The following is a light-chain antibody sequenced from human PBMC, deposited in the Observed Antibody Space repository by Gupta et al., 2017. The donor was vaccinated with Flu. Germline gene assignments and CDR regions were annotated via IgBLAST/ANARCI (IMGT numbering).Light chain of an antibody. CDR1: QGIGND. CDR3: RQHNSYRQT. Sequence: DIQMTQSPSSLSASVGDRVTITCQASQGIGNDLGWYQQKPGKAPKRLIYAASSLQSGVPSRFSGSRSGTDFTLTISSLQPEDFATYYGRQHNSYRQTFGQGTMVDIK. J-gene: IGKJ1*01. V-gene: IGKV1-17*01. CDR2: AAS.